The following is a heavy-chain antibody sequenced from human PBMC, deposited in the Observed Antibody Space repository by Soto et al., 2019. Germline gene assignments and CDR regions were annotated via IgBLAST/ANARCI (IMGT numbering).Heavy chain of an antibody. D-gene: IGHD3-3*01. CDR1: GGSISSGGYY. V-gene: IGHV4-31*03. Sequence: QVQLQESGPGLVKPSQTLSLTCTVSGGSISSGGYYWSWIRQHPGKGLEWIGYIYYSGSTYYNPSLKSRVTISVDTSKNRFSLKLSSVTAADTAVYYCARLNHDFWSGYFYYFDYWGQGTLVTVSS. CDR2: IYYSGST. CDR3: ARLNHDFWSGYFYYFDY. J-gene: IGHJ4*02.